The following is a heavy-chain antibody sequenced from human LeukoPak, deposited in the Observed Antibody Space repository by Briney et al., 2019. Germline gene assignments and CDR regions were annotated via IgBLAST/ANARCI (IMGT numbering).Heavy chain of an antibody. CDR2: IYTTGST. CDR3: ARIVVATGRIDY. D-gene: IGHD5-12*01. Sequence: SETLSLTCTVSGGSISSGSYYWSWIRQPAGKGLEWIGRIYTTGSTNYNPSLKSRVTISVDTSKNQFSLKLSSVTAADTAVYYCARIVVATGRIDYWGQGALVTVSS. V-gene: IGHV4-61*02. J-gene: IGHJ4*02. CDR1: GGSISSGSYY.